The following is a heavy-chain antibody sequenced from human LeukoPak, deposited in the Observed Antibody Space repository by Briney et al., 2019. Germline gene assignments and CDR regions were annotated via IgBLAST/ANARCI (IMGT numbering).Heavy chain of an antibody. CDR2: INPNSGGT. CDR3: ARDPDDILTGYMGY. J-gene: IGHJ4*02. D-gene: IGHD3-9*01. Sequence: ASVKVSCKTSGYTFTGYYMHWVRQAPGQGLEWMGWINPNSGGTKNAQKFQGRVTMTSDTSISTAYMELSRLRSDDTAVYYCARDPDDILTGYMGYWGQGTLVTVSS. CDR1: GYTFTGYY. V-gene: IGHV1-2*02.